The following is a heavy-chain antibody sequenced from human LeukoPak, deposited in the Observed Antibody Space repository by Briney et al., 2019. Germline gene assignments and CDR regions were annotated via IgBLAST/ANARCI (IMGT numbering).Heavy chain of an antibody. V-gene: IGHV1-2*02. Sequence: ASVKVSCKGSEYTFTDYSMHWVRQAPGQGLEWMGWINPSSGGTKYAQRFQGRVTMTRDTSISTAYLELNRLTSDDTAVYYCMRDWSKEASGSKNSFDYWGQGTLVTVSS. J-gene: IGHJ4*02. CDR2: INPSSGGT. CDR1: EYTFTDYS. D-gene: IGHD3-10*01. CDR3: MRDWSKEASGSKNSFDY.